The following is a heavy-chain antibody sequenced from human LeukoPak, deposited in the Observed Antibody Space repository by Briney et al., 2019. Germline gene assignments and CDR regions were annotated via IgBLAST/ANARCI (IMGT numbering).Heavy chain of an antibody. CDR3: AGQYYGGNSGFDY. CDR2: LYYSGTT. J-gene: IGHJ4*02. V-gene: IGHV4-61*01. Sequence: SEALSLTCTVSGGSVSSGSYYWSWIRQPPGKGLEWIGYLYYSGTTNYNPSLKSRVTISVDTSKNQFSLNLTSVTAADTAVYYCAGQYYGGNSGFDYWGQGTLVTVSS. D-gene: IGHD4-23*01. CDR1: GGSVSSGSYY.